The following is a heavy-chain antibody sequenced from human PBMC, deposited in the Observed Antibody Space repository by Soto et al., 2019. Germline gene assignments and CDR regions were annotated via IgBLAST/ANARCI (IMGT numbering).Heavy chain of an antibody. CDR2: IWYDGSNK. CDR1: GFTFSSYG. J-gene: IGHJ6*03. Sequence: GGSLRLSCAASGFTFSSYGMHWVRQAPGKGLEWVAVIWYDGSNKYYADSVKGRFTISRDNSKNTLYLQMNSLRAEETAVYYCASSAYCSSTSCYESDYYYYMDVWGKGTTVTVSS. D-gene: IGHD2-2*01. V-gene: IGHV3-33*01. CDR3: ASSAYCSSTSCYESDYYYYMDV.